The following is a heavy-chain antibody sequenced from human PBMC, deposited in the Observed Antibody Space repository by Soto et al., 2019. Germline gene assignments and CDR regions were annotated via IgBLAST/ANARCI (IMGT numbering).Heavy chain of an antibody. J-gene: IGHJ5*02. CDR3: AREIRGLITPLYNWFDP. CDR2: TYYRSKCYN. CDR1: RDSASSNSAA. D-gene: IGHD3-10*01. Sequence: SQTLSLTPAISRDSASSNSAASDSIRQSPSRGLGWLGSTYYRSKCYNDYAVFVKSRITITPDTSKNQFSLQLNSVTPEDTAVYYCAREIRGLITPLYNWFDPWGQGTLVTVSS. V-gene: IGHV6-1*01.